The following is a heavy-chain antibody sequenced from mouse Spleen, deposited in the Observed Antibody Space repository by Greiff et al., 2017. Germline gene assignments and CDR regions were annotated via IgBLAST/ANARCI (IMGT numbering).Heavy chain of an antibody. Sequence: VQLQQSGAELVKPGASVKLSCTASGFNIKDTYMHWVKQRPEQGLEWIGRIDPANGNTKYDPKFQGKATITADTSSNTAYLQLSSLTSEDTAVYYCALTGTGYWYFDVWGAGTTVTVSS. CDR2: IDPANGNT. D-gene: IGHD4-1*01. J-gene: IGHJ1*01. CDR3: ALTGTGYWYFDV. V-gene: IGHV14-3*02. CDR1: GFNIKDTY.